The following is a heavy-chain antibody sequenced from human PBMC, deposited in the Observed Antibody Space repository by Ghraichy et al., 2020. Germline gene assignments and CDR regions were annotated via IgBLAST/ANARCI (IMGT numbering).Heavy chain of an antibody. Sequence: SETLSLTCTVSGGSISSYYWSWIRQPPGKGLEWIGYIYYSGSTNYNPSLKSRVTISVDTSKNQFSLKLSSVTAADTAVYYCARLTIWGYSNYLFDPWGQGTLVTVSS. CDR3: ARLTIWGYSNYLFDP. D-gene: IGHD4-11*01. V-gene: IGHV4-59*01. CDR2: IYYSGST. CDR1: GGSISSYY. J-gene: IGHJ5*02.